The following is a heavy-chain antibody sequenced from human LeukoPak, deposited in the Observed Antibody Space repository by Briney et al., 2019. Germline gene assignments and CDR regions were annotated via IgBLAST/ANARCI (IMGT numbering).Heavy chain of an antibody. CDR3: ARGFSTNDY. V-gene: IGHV3-30*04. J-gene: IGHJ4*02. Sequence: EPGGSLRLSCAASGFTFSSYAMHWVRQAPGKGLEWVAVISYDGSNKYYADSVKGRFTISRDNSKNTLYLQMNSLRAEDTAVYYCARGFSTNDYWGQGTLVTVSS. CDR1: GFTFSSYA. CDR2: ISYDGSNK.